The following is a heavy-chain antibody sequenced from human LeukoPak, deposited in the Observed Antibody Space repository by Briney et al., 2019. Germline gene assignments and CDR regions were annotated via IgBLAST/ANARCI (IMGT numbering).Heavy chain of an antibody. D-gene: IGHD3-22*01. CDR1: GFTFSSYS. J-gene: IGHJ4*02. CDR2: ISSSSSYI. CDR3: ARAYDSSGYYGDY. V-gene: IGHV3-21*01. Sequence: WGSLRLSCAASGFTFSSYSMNWVRQAPGKGLEWVSSISSSSSYIYYADSVKGRFTISRDNAKNSLYLQMNSLRAEDTAVYYCARAYDSSGYYGDYWGQGTLVTVSS.